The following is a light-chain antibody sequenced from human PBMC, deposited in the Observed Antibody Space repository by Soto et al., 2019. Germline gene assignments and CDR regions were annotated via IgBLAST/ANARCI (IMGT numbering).Light chain of an antibody. J-gene: IGKJ1*01. V-gene: IGKV3-15*01. CDR1: QSVSSN. Sequence: EIVMTQSPATLSVSPGERVTLSCRASQSVSSNVAWYQQKPGQAPRLLFYGASTRATSIPARFSGSGSGTGFTLTISSLQSEDFAVYYCQQYNNWPPWTFGQGTQVDIK. CDR3: QQYNNWPPWT. CDR2: GAS.